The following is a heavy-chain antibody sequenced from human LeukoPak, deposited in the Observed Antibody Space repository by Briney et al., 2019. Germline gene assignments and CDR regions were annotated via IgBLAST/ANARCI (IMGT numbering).Heavy chain of an antibody. CDR1: GFIFSSYG. CDR2: IRSKPNGYAT. CDR3: GADDAFDI. Sequence: GGSLRLSCEASGFIFSSYGFHWVRQAPGKGLEWVGRIRSKPNGYATAFAASVKGRFTISRDDSQNTAYLQMNSLKTEDTAVYYCGADDAFDIWGQGTLVTVSS. V-gene: IGHV3-73*01. J-gene: IGHJ3*02.